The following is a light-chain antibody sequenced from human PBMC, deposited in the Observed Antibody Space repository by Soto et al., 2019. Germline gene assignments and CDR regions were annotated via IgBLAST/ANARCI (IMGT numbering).Light chain of an antibody. V-gene: IGKV4-1*01. J-gene: IGKJ2*02. CDR3: QQYYSTPRGT. Sequence: DIVMTQSPDSLAVSLGERATINCKSSQSVLYSSNNKNYLAWYQQKPGQPPKLLIYWASTRESVVPDRFSGSGSGTDFTLTISRLQAEDVAVYYCQQYYSTPRGTFGQGTKLEIK. CDR2: WAS. CDR1: QSVLYSSNNKNY.